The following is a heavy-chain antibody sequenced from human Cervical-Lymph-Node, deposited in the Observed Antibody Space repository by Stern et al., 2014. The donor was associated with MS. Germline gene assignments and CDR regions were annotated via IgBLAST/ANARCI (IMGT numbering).Heavy chain of an antibody. CDR1: GGTFSKFP. CDR3: ALSSETSDRWYSLGYDL. CDR2: IFPVFGTP. J-gene: IGHJ5*02. Sequence: QEKLVQSEAEVTKPGSSVKGSCKASGGTFSKFPSSWVRQAPGQGLEWMGGIFPVFGTPTYAQEFRGRVTITADVSTSTVYMELSSLRSDDTAVYYCALSSETSDRWYSLGYDLWGQGTLVTVSS. V-gene: IGHV1-69*01. D-gene: IGHD6-13*01.